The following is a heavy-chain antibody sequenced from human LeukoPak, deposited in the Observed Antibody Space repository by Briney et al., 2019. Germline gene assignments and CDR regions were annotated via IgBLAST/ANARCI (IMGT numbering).Heavy chain of an antibody. CDR1: GGSISSSSYY. CDR3: ARQTGYCSGGSCYGYFQH. D-gene: IGHD2-15*01. Sequence: PSATLSLTCTVSGGSISSSSYYWGWIRKPPGKGLGRIESVFYTGSTYYNPSLKRPVTKSLDTSNNQLSLKLRSVTAADTAIYYCARQTGYCSGGSCYGYFQHWGQGTLVTVSS. V-gene: IGHV4-39*01. CDR2: VFYTGST. J-gene: IGHJ1*01.